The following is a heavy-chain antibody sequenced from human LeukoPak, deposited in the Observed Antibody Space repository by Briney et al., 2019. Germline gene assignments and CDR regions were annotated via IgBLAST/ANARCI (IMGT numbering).Heavy chain of an antibody. J-gene: IGHJ4*02. CDR2: ISSGSSYIYST. CDR3: ARAASHYYFDS. Sequence: GGSLRLSCAASGFTLSSDSMNWVSQAPGKGLEWVSSISSGSSYIYSTYYADSVKGRFTISRDSTKNSLYLQINSLRAEDTAVYYCARAASHYYFDSWGQGTLVTVSS. CDR1: GFTLSSDS. V-gene: IGHV3-21*01. D-gene: IGHD6-6*01.